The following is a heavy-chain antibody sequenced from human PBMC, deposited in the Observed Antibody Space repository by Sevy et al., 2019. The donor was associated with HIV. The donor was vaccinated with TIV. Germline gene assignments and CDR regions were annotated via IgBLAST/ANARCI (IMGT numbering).Heavy chain of an antibody. CDR3: ARDMHIVLVPAAIPGMDV. CDR2: IKQDGSEK. CDR1: GFTFSSYW. V-gene: IGHV3-7*01. Sequence: GGSLRLSCAASGFTFSSYWMSWVRQAPGKGLEWVANIKQDGSEKYYMDSVKGRFTISRDNAKNSLYLQMNSLRAEDTAVYYCARDMHIVLVPAAIPGMDVWGQGTTVTVSS. D-gene: IGHD2-2*01. J-gene: IGHJ6*02.